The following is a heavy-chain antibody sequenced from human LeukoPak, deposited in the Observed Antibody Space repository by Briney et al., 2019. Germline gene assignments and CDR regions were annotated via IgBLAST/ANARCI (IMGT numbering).Heavy chain of an antibody. D-gene: IGHD2-15*01. Sequence: PSETLSLTCTVSGGSISSSSYYWGWIRQPPGKGLEWIGSIYYSGSTYYNPSLKSRVTISVDTSKNQFSLKLSSVTAADTAVYYCARSPHSGGSCHFDYWGQGTLVTVSS. J-gene: IGHJ4*02. CDR1: GGSISSSSYY. V-gene: IGHV4-39*01. CDR2: IYYSGST. CDR3: ARSPHSGGSCHFDY.